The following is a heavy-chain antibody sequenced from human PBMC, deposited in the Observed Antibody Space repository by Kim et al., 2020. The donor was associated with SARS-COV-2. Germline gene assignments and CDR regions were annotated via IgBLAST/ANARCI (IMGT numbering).Heavy chain of an antibody. V-gene: IGHV3-11*03. CDR3: ARTERMEWSSWVYYFDY. D-gene: IGHD3-3*01. J-gene: IGHJ4*02. Sequence: VKGRFTISRDNAKNSLYLQMNSLRAEDTAVYYCARTERMEWSSWVYYFDYWGQGTLVTVSS.